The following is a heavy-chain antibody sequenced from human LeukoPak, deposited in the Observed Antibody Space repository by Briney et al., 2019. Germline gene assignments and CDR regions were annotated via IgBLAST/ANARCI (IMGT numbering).Heavy chain of an antibody. D-gene: IGHD5-12*01. V-gene: IGHV3-48*03. Sequence: GGSLRLSCAASGFTFSSYEMNWVRQAPGKGLEWVSYISSSGSTIYYADSVKGRFTISRDNAKNSLYLQMNSLRAEDTAVYYYASNSGYDLDAFDIWGQGTMVTVSS. J-gene: IGHJ3*02. CDR3: ASNSGYDLDAFDI. CDR1: GFTFSSYE. CDR2: ISSSGSTI.